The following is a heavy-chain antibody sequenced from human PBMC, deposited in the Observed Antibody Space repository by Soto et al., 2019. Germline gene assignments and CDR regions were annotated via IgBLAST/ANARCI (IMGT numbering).Heavy chain of an antibody. CDR2: TNSEGSDT. D-gene: IGHD6-19*01. CDR1: GFTFSYYW. V-gene: IGHV3-74*01. CDR3: VRYRGWSRWNY. J-gene: IGHJ4*01. Sequence: EVQLVESGGGLVQPGGSLRLSCTASGFTFSYYWMYWVRQAPGKGLVCVSRTNSEGSDTSYADSVKGRFTISRDNAKNTLYPQMRSPIAVDTAVYYSVRYRGWSRWNYWGRRSLVTLSA.